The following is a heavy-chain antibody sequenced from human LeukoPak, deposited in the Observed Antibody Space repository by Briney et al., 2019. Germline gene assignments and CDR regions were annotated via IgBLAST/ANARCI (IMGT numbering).Heavy chain of an antibody. D-gene: IGHD3-9*01. V-gene: IGHV1-18*01. Sequence: ASVKVSCKASGYTFTSYGISWVRQAPGQGLEWMGWICAYNDNTNYAQKLQGRVTMTTDTSTSTAYMELRSLRSDDTAVYYCARVHYDILTGYSYFDYWGQGTLVTVSS. CDR3: ARVHYDILTGYSYFDY. CDR2: ICAYNDNT. CDR1: GYTFTSYG. J-gene: IGHJ4*02.